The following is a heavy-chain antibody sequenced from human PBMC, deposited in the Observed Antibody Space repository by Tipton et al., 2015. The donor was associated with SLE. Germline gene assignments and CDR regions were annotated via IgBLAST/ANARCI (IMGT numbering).Heavy chain of an antibody. CDR1: GFTFSSYA. CDR3: ARDVSHRDGYSDAFDI. CDR2: ISYDGSNK. D-gene: IGHD5-24*01. J-gene: IGHJ3*02. V-gene: IGHV3-30-3*01. Sequence: SLRLSCAASGFTFSSYAMHWVRQAPGKGLEWVAVISYDGSNKYYADSVKGRFTISRDNSKNTLYLQMNSLRAEDTAVYYCARDVSHRDGYSDAFDIWGQGTMATVSS.